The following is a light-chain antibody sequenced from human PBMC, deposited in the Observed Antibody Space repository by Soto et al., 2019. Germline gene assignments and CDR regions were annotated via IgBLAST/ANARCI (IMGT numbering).Light chain of an antibody. CDR3: QQYGSYLWT. Sequence: DIQMTQSPSTLSAFVGDIVTITCRASQTINIWLAWFQQKPGKVPKLLIYEASSLQSGVPSRFSGSGSGTEFTLTISSLQPEDSATYYCQQYGSYLWTFGQGTKVEIK. CDR1: QTINIW. CDR2: EAS. J-gene: IGKJ1*01. V-gene: IGKV1-5*01.